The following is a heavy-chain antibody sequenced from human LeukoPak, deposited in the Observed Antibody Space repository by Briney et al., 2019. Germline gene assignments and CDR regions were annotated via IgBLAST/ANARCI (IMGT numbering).Heavy chain of an antibody. CDR3: ARRTLGDYDLDY. CDR2: IYHSGST. J-gene: IGHJ4*02. Sequence: SETLSLTCTVSGYSISSGYYWGWIRQPPGKGLEWIGSIYHSGSTYYNPSLKSRVTISVDTSKNQFSLKLSSVTAADTAVYYCARRTLGDYDLDYWGQGTLVTVSS. D-gene: IGHD4-17*01. V-gene: IGHV4-38-2*02. CDR1: GYSISSGYY.